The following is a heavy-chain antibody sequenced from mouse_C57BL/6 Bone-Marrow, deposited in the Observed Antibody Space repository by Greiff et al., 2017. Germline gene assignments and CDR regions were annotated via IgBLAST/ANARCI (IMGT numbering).Heavy chain of an antibody. CDR2: IRNKANGYTT. Sequence: DVKLVESGGGLVQPGASLRLSCAASGFTFTDYYMSWVRQPPGKAPEWLALIRNKANGYTTEYTASVKGRFTISRDNSQNILYRQMNTLRAEDSATYYCVKGYYSNYVGVSWFAYWGQGTLVTVSA. CDR1: GFTFTDYY. V-gene: IGHV7-4*01. D-gene: IGHD2-5*01. CDR3: VKGYYSNYVGVSWFAY. J-gene: IGHJ3*01.